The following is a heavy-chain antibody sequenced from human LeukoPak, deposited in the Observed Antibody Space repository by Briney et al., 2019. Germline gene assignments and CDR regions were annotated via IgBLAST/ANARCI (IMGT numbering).Heavy chain of an antibody. CDR2: INHSGST. CDR3: PRGRFIMVRGVIIRFSFDY. D-gene: IGHD3-10*01. CDR1: GGSFSGYY. Sequence: PSETLSLTCAVYGGSFSGYYWSWIRQPPGKGLEWIGEINHSGSTNYNPSLKSRVTISVNTSKNQFSLKLSSVTAADTAVYYCPRGRFIMVRGVIIRFSFDYWGQGTLVTVSS. V-gene: IGHV4-34*01. J-gene: IGHJ4*02.